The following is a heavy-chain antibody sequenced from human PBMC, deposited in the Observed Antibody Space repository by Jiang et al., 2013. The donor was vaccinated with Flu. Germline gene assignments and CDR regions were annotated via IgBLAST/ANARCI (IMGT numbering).Heavy chain of an antibody. J-gene: IGHJ4*02. CDR2: INHSGST. D-gene: IGHD6-13*01. V-gene: IGHV4-34*01. CDR1: GGSFSGYY. CDR3: ACSSWTAFDY. Sequence: LLKPSETLSLTCAVYGGSFSGYYWSWIRQPPGKGLEWIGEINHSGSTNYNPSLKSRVTISVDTSKNQFSLKLSSVTAADTAVYYCACSSWTAFDYWGQGTLVTVSS.